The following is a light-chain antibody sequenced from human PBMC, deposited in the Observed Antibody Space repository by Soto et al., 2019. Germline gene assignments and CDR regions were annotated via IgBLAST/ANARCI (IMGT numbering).Light chain of an antibody. Sequence: QSALTQPPSASGSPGQSVTISCTGSSSDVGGDNSVSWYQQHPGKAPKLIISEVNKRPSGVPVRFSGSKSGNTASLTVSGLQAEDEADYYCSSYAGSNTFVVFGGGTKVTVL. CDR2: EVN. V-gene: IGLV2-8*01. CDR1: SSDVGGDNS. J-gene: IGLJ2*01. CDR3: SSYAGSNTFVV.